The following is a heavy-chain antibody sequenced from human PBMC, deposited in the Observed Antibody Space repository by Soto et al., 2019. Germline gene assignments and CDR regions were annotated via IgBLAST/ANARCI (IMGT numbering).Heavy chain of an antibody. V-gene: IGHV1-69*13. CDR1: GDTFSSYS. Sequence: QVHLVQSGAEVKKPGSSVKVSCTSSGDTFSSYSYSWVRLVPGQGLEWMGGFSHVFGGPNYAQNFLDRVTITANQFTRTVYLELSGLTSDDTAVYYCARGVTRGSFPPFDFWGHATLVTISS. CDR2: FSHVFGGP. CDR3: ARGVTRGSFPPFDF. J-gene: IGHJ4*01. D-gene: IGHD3-10*01.